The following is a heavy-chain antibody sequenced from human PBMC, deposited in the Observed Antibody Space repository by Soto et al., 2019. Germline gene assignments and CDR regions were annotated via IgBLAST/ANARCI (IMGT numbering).Heavy chain of an antibody. CDR3: ARDSFGDKLENFDWFPRGTMDV. J-gene: IGHJ6*02. Sequence: ASVKVSCKASGGTFSSYAISWVRQAPGQGLEWMGGIIPIFGTANCAQKFQGRVTITADESTSTAYMELSSLRSEDTAVYYCARDSFGDKLENFDWFPRGTMDVWGQGTTVTVSS. CDR2: IIPIFGTA. V-gene: IGHV1-69*13. D-gene: IGHD3-9*01. CDR1: GGTFSSYA.